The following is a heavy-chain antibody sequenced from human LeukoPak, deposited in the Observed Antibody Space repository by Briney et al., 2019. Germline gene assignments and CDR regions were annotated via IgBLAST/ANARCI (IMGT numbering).Heavy chain of an antibody. CDR1: GFTFSSYG. V-gene: IGHV3-30*18. CDR3: AKEVGYNYAPLDY. Sequence: GRSLSLSCAASGFTFSSYGLQWVRQAPGQGLEWLAVITTNRGTTYYADYVKGRFTVTRDNARNTLYLQMNRLRSEDTAVYYCAKEVGYNYAPLDYWGLGNLVTVSA. D-gene: IGHD5-18*01. CDR2: ITTNRGTT. J-gene: IGHJ4*02.